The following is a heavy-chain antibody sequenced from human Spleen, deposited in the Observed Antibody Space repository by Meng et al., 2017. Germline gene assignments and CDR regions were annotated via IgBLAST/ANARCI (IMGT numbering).Heavy chain of an antibody. J-gene: IGHJ4*02. CDR1: GFTFSSYV. V-gene: IGHV3-30-3*01. CDR2: ISYDGSNK. CDR3: ARESVAEPGTGGFDS. D-gene: IGHD1-1*01. Sequence: QVQLVESGGGVVQPGRSLRLSCAASGFTFSSYVMHWVRQAPGKGLEWVAVISYDGSNKYYADSVKGRFTISRDNSKNTVYLQMDSLEDEDTAVYYCARESVAEPGTGGFDSWGQGTLVTVSS.